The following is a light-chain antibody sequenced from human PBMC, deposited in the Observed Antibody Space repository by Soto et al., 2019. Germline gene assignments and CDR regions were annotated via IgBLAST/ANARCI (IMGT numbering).Light chain of an antibody. V-gene: IGKV3-15*01. CDR2: RAT. Sequence: EILLTQSPATLAVSPGEGAPLSCRASQSVRDNLAWYQQKPGQAPRLLIYRATTRATGVPARCSGSGSGTEFTLTISSLQSEDVSVYFCQNYNFWPHTFGQGTKVDIK. CDR3: QNYNFWPHT. J-gene: IGKJ2*01. CDR1: QSVRDN.